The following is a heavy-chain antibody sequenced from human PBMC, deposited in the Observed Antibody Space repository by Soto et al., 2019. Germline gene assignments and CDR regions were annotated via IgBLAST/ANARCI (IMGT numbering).Heavy chain of an antibody. CDR2: IYYSGTT. CDR3: ARHRRGGTCYSASDY. CDR1: GASISSSTYS. J-gene: IGHJ4*02. D-gene: IGHD2-15*01. V-gene: IGHV4-39*01. Sequence: QLQLQESGPGLVKPSETLSLPCTVSGASISSSTYSWGWIRQPPGKGLEWIGSIYYSGTTYYNPSLKSRVSISVDTSKNQFSLKLSSVTAADTALYYCARHRRGGTCYSASDYWGQGTLVTVSS.